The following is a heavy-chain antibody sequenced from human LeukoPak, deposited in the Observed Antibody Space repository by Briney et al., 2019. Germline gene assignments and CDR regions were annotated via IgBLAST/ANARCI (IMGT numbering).Heavy chain of an antibody. Sequence: PGGSLRLSCAASGFTFDDYGMSWVRQAPGKGLEWVSGINWNGATTTYADSVKGRFTISRDNAKNSLYLQMNSLRAEDTAFYYCARDHGTLLVVDRGFEVWGQGTTVTVSS. CDR1: GFTFDDYG. J-gene: IGHJ3*01. CDR2: INWNGATT. D-gene: IGHD2-15*01. V-gene: IGHV3-20*04. CDR3: ARDHGTLLVVDRGFEV.